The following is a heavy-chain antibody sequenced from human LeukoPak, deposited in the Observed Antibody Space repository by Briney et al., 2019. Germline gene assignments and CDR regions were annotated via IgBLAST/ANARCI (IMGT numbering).Heavy chain of an antibody. V-gene: IGHV1-18*01. CDR3: ARDLVMYYYDSSQKENPWVDAFDI. J-gene: IGHJ3*02. CDR2: ISAYNGNT. CDR1: GYTFTSYG. Sequence: ASVKVSCKASGYTFTSYGISWVRQAPGQGLEWMGWISAYNGNTNYAQKLQGRVTMTTDTSTSTAYMELRSLRSDDTAVYYCARDLVMYYYDSSQKENPWVDAFDIWGQGTMVTVSS. D-gene: IGHD3-22*01.